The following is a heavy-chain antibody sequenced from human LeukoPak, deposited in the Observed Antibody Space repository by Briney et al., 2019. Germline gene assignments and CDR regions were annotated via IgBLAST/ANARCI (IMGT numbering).Heavy chain of an antibody. D-gene: IGHD1-7*01. V-gene: IGHV4-31*03. CDR1: GGSISSGGYY. CDR3: ARVSPGTTGVFDY. CDR2: IYYSGSS. J-gene: IGHJ4*02. Sequence: SQTLSLTCTVSGGSISSGGYYWSWIRQHPGKGLEWIGYIYYSGSSYYNPSLKSRVTISVDTSKNQFSLKLSSVTAADTAVYYCARVSPGTTGVFDYWSQGTLVTVSS.